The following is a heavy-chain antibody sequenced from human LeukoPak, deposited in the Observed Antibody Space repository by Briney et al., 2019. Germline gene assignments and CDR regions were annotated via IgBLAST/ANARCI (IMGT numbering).Heavy chain of an antibody. V-gene: IGHV4-59*12. CDR3: ARGLLIAVAPLFDY. D-gene: IGHD6-19*01. CDR2: IYYSGST. CDR1: GGSISSYY. Sequence: SETLSLTCTVSGGSISSYYWSWIRQPPGKGLEWIGYIYYSGSTNYNPSLKSRVTISVDTSKNQFSLKLSSVTAADTAVYYCARGLLIAVAPLFDYWGQGTLVTVSS. J-gene: IGHJ4*02.